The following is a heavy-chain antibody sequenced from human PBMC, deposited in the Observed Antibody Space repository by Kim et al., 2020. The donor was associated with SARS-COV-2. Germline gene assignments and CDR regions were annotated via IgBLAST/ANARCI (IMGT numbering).Heavy chain of an antibody. CDR3: ARGFCNDVNCFNWFDP. CDR2: INAANGNT. D-gene: IGHD2-15*01. CDR1: GDIFNRYV. V-gene: IGHV1-3*01. Sequence: ASVKVSCKASGDIFNRYVMHWVRQAPGQSLEWMGWINAANGNTKSSQKFQDRLTITWDTSARTAYMDLSSLTSEDTAVYYCARGFCNDVNCFNWFDPWGQGTLVTVSS. J-gene: IGHJ5*02.